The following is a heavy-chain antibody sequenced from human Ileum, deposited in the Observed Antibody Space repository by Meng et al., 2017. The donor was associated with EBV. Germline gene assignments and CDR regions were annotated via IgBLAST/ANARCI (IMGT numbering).Heavy chain of an antibody. D-gene: IGHD2-2*03. CDR3: ARWAGHCSSANCFPPLDY. J-gene: IGHJ4*02. CDR2: IIPIFATP. CDR1: GGTFSNYA. V-gene: IGHV1-69*06. Sequence: QVLLVLPGPSVKEPGSSVKVSCQASGGTFSNYAISWVRQAPGQGLEWMGGIIPIFATPNYAQKFQDRITITADTSTTTAYMELSSLTSEDTAIYYCARWAGHCSSANCFPPLDYWGQGTLVTVSS.